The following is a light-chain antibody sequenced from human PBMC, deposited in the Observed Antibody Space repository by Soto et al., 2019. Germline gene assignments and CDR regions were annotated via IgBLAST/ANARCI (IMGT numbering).Light chain of an antibody. V-gene: IGKV3-15*01. CDR3: QQYNNSPPGLT. CDR2: GPS. CDR1: QSVSSN. Sequence: EIVMTQPPASLSVSPGERATLSCRASQSVSSNLAWYQQKPGQAPRLLIYGPSVRATGIPARFSGSGSETEFTLTITSLQSEDFEVYYCQQYNNSPPGLTFGGGTKVEIK. J-gene: IGKJ4*01.